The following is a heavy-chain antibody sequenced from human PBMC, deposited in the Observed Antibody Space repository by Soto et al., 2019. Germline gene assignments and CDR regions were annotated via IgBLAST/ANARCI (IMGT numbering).Heavy chain of an antibody. CDR1: GDSITSGVHY. V-gene: IGHV4-31*03. J-gene: IGHJ4*02. Sequence: SETLSLTCTVSGDSITSGVHYWSWIRQLPGKGLEWIGYIFYSGPTYYNPSLKSRVTISVDTSKNQFSLKLNSVTAADTAVYYCARYLDTAMADFDYWGQGTPVTVSS. CDR3: ARYLDTAMADFDY. CDR2: IFYSGPT. D-gene: IGHD5-18*01.